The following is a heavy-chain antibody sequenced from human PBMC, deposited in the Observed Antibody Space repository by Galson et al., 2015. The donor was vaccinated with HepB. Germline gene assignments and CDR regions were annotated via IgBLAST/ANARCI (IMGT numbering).Heavy chain of an antibody. D-gene: IGHD3-22*01. J-gene: IGHJ3*02. V-gene: IGHV1-46*01. CDR1: GYTFTSYY. CDR3: ARVSVSHSNYYDSRVYAFDI. Sequence: SVKVSCKASGYTFTSYYMHWVRQAPGQGLEWMGIINPSGGSTSYAQKFQGRVTMTRDTSTSTVYMELSSLRSEDTAVYYCARVSVSHSNYYDSRVYAFDIWGQGTMVTVSS. CDR2: INPSGGST.